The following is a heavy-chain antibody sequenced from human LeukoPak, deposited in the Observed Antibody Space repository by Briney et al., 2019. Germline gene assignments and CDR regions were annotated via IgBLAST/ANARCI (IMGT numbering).Heavy chain of an antibody. Sequence: PGGSLRVSCVASGFTFSHFWMTWVRQAPGKGLEWVANIKDDGGDKDYVDSVRGRFTISRDNAKNSLYLQMDRLRVEDTAVYYCARDRRSGSYQPWGQGTLVTVSS. CDR1: GFTFSHFW. V-gene: IGHV3-7*01. D-gene: IGHD3-10*01. J-gene: IGHJ5*02. CDR2: IKDDGGDK. CDR3: ARDRRSGSYQP.